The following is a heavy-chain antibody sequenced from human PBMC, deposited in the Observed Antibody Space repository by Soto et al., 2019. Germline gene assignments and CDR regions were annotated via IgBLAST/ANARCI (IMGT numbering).Heavy chain of an antibody. CDR3: AGGFMVRGGDAWFDT. J-gene: IGHJ5*02. D-gene: IGHD3-10*01. Sequence: QVQLGQSGAEVKKPGSSVKVSCKASEGTFSTHAISWVRQAPEEGLEWMGGIIPLFGTTNYAQKFQGRVTIIADKSTSTVSMELISLRSEDTAIYYCAGGFMVRGGDAWFDTWGQGTLVTVSS. V-gene: IGHV1-69*06. CDR2: IIPLFGTT. CDR1: EGTFSTHA.